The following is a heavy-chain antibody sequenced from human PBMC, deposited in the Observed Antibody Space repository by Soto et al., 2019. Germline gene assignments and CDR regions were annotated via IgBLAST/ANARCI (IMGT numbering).Heavy chain of an antibody. CDR2: IIPIFGTA. J-gene: IGHJ4*02. V-gene: IGHV1-69*13. CDR3: AIPTQRSSYCSGGSCYDDDY. Sequence: WASVKVSCKASGGTLSSYAISWVRQAPGQGLEWMGGIIPIFGTANYAQKFQGRVTITADESTSTAYMELSSLRSEDTAVYYCAIPTQRSSYCSGGSCYDDDYWGQGTLVTVSS. CDR1: GGTLSSYA. D-gene: IGHD2-15*01.